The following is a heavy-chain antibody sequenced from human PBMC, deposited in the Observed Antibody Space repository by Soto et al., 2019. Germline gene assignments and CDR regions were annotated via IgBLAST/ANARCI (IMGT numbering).Heavy chain of an antibody. CDR2: ISSDGSST. CDR3: AREYYGVLTGYYYDY. Sequence: EVQLVESGGGLVQSGGSLGLSCAASGFSFRSYWMHWVRQAPGKGLVWVARISSDGSSTTYADSANGRFTISRDNAANAHYLKMSSLRAAVTGVYYCAREYYGVLTGYYYDYCGQGSLVGVSS. V-gene: IGHV3-74*01. J-gene: IGHJ4*02. CDR1: GFSFRSYW. D-gene: IGHD3-9*01.